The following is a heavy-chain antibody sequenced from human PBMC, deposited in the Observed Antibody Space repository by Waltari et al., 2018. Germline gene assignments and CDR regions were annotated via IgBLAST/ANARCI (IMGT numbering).Heavy chain of an antibody. J-gene: IGHJ5*02. V-gene: IGHV4-39*07. CDR3: AREIVVVVAATYNWFDP. CDR2: IYYSGST. Sequence: TVSGGSISSSSYYWGWIRQPPGKGLEWIGSIYYSGSTYYNPSLKSRVTISVDTSKNQFSLKLSSVTAADTAVYYCAREIVVVVAATYNWFDPWGQGTLVTVSS. D-gene: IGHD2-15*01. CDR1: GGSISSSSYY.